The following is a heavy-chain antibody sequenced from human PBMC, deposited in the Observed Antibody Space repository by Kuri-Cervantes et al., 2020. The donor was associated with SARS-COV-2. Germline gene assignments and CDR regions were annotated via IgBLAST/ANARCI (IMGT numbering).Heavy chain of an antibody. CDR1: GGSISSSSYY. CDR2: IYYSGST. CDR3: ARGGAGQWLTPFDY. V-gene: IGHV4-39*01. D-gene: IGHD6-19*01. Sequence: SETLSLTCTVSGGSISSSSYYWGWIRQPPGKGLEWIGSIYYSGSTYYNPSLKSRVTISVDTSKNQFSLKLSSVTAADTAVYYCARGGAGQWLTPFDYWGQGTLVTVSS. J-gene: IGHJ4*02.